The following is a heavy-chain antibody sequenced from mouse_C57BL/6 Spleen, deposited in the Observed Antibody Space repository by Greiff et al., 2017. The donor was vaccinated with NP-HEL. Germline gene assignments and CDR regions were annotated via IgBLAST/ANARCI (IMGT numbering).Heavy chain of an antibody. CDR2: IYPGDGDT. CDR1: GYAFSSSW. V-gene: IGHV1-82*01. J-gene: IGHJ4*01. CDR3: ASVYGNYEGGAMDY. D-gene: IGHD2-1*01. Sequence: VQLQQSGPELVKPGASVKISCKASGYAFSSSWMNWVKQRPGKGLEWIGRIYPGDGDTNYNGKFKGKATLTADKSSSTAYMQLSSLTSEDSAVYFCASVYGNYEGGAMDYWGQGTSVTVSS.